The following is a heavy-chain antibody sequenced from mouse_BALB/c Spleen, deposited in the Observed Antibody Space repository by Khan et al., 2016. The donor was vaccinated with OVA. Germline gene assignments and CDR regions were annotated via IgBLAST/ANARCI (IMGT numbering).Heavy chain of an antibody. V-gene: IGHV2-9*02. D-gene: IGHD2-12*01. CDR2: MWAGGRT. CDR3: AGTYDDSACFDY. CDR1: GFSFTSYG. Sequence: QVQLKESGPGLVAPSQSLSIICTVSGFSFTSYGVNWVRQPPGKGLEWLGVMWAGGRTTYNSALMFRLSISIDKSKSHVFLQMNSLQTDDTAMYYCAGTYDDSACFDYWGQGTLVTVSA. J-gene: IGHJ3*01.